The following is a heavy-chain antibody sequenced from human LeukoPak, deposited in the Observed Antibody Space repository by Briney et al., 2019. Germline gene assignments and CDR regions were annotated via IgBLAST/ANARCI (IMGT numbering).Heavy chain of an antibody. Sequence: ASVKVSCKASGYTFTGYYMYWVRQAPGQGLEWMGWINPNSGGTNYAQKFQGRVTMTRDTSISTAYMELSRLRSDDTAVYYCARDAPYSNYQTIDYWGQGTLVTVSS. D-gene: IGHD4-11*01. CDR2: INPNSGGT. CDR1: GYTFTGYY. J-gene: IGHJ4*02. V-gene: IGHV1-2*02. CDR3: ARDAPYSNYQTIDY.